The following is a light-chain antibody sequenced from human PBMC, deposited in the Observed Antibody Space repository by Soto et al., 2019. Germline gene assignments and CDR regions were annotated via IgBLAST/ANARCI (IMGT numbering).Light chain of an antibody. Sequence: EIVLTQSPATLSLSPGERATLSCRASQNVANYLDWYQQKPGQAPRLLIYESSNRATGIAARFSGSGSGTDFTLTISRLEPEDFAVYYCQQYGSSGTFGQWTKV. CDR2: ESS. CDR3: QQYGSSGT. J-gene: IGKJ1*01. CDR1: QNVANY. V-gene: IGKV3-11*01.